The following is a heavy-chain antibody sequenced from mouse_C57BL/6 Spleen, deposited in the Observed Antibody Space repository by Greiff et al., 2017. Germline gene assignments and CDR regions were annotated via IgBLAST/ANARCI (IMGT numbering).Heavy chain of an antibody. V-gene: IGHV1-64*01. J-gene: IGHJ1*03. D-gene: IGHD2-4*01. CDR2: IHPNSGST. Sequence: QVQLKQPGAELVKPGASVKLSCKASGYTFTSYWMHWVKQRPGQGLEWIGMIHPNSGSTNYNEKFKSKATLTVDKSSSTAYMQLSSLTSEDSAVYYCAREGLRRYFDVWGTGTTVTVSS. CDR1: GYTFTSYW. CDR3: AREGLRRYFDV.